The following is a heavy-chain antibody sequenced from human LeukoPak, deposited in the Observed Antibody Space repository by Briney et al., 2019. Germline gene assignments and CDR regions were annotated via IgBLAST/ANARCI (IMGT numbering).Heavy chain of an antibody. CDR2: IIPILGTA. D-gene: IGHD4-23*01. CDR1: GGTFSSYA. V-gene: IGHV1-69*05. J-gene: IGHJ4*02. CDR3: ARGGEGATVVSFDY. Sequence: SVKVSCKASGGTFSSYAISWVRQAPGQGLEWMGGIIPILGTANYGQKFQGRVTITTDESTSTAYMELSSLRSEDTAVYYCARGGEGATVVSFDYWGQGTLVTVSS.